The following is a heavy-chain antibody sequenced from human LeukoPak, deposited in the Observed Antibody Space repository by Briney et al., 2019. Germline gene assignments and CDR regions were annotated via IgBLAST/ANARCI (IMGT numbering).Heavy chain of an antibody. CDR2: IIPIFGTA. Sequence: SVKVSCKASGGTFSSYAISWVRQAPGQGLEWMGGIIPIFGTANYAQKFQGRVTMTRNTSISTAYMELSSLRSEDTAVYYCARRAAVDYGMDVWGQGTTVTVSS. J-gene: IGHJ6*02. CDR3: ARRAAVDYGMDV. CDR1: GGTFSSYA. V-gene: IGHV1-69*05. D-gene: IGHD6-13*01.